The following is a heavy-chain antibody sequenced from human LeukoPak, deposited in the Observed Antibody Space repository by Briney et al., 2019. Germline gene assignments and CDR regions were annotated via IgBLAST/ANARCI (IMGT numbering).Heavy chain of an antibody. CDR3: ARETVEPTPYYYYYGMDV. V-gene: IGHV4-39*01. Sequence: KPSETLSLTCTVSGGSISSSSYYWGWIRQPPGKGLEWIGSIYYSGSTYYNPSLKSRVTISVDTSKNQFSLKLSSVTAADTAVYYCARETVEPTPYYYYYGMDVWGQGTTVTVSS. CDR1: GGSISSSSYY. CDR2: IYYSGST. J-gene: IGHJ6*02. D-gene: IGHD1-14*01.